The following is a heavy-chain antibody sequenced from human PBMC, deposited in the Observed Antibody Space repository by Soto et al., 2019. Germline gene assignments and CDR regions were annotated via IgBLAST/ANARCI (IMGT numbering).Heavy chain of an antibody. V-gene: IGHV4-30-4*01. D-gene: IGHD3-22*01. Sequence: PSETLSLTCTVSGGSISSGDYYWSWIRQPPGKSLEWIGYIYYSGSTYYNPSLKSRVTISVDTSKNQFSLKLSSVTAADTAVYYCARDGDYYDSSGSYCRYLAYWGLGTRVSVS. CDR1: GGSISSGDYY. J-gene: IGHJ4*02. CDR3: ARDGDYYDSSGSYCRYLAY. CDR2: IYYSGST.